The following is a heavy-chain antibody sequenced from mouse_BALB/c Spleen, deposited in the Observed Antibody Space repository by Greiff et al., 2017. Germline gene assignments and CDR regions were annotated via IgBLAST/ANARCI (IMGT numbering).Heavy chain of an antibody. CDR2: IYPGSGST. V-gene: IGHV1-81*01. J-gene: IGHJ4*01. D-gene: IGHD1-2*01. CDR1: GYTFTDYV. CDR3: ARGGSTAKAMDY. Sequence: QVQLQQSGPELVKPGASVKMSCKASGYTFTDYVISWVKQRTGQGLEWIGEIYPGSGSTYYNEKFKGKATLTADKSSNTAYMQLSSLTSEDSAVYFCARGGSTAKAMDYWGQGTSVTVSS.